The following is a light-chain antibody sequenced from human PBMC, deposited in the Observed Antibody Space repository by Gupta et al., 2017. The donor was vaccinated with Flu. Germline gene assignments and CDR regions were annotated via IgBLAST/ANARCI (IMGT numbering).Light chain of an antibody. V-gene: IGLV1-40*01. J-gene: IGLJ3*02. CDR1: SSNIGACYD. Sequence: QSVLTQPPSVSGAPGPRVTISCTGSSSNIGACYDVHWYQQLPGTVPKLLIYGNSNRPSGVPDRFSGSKSGTSASLAITGLQAEDEADYYCQSYDSSLSGWVFGGGTKRTVL. CDR3: QSYDSSLSGWV. CDR2: GNS.